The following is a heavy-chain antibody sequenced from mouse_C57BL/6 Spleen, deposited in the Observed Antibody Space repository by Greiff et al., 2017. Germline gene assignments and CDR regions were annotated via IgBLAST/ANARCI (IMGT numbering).Heavy chain of an antibody. CDR2: IDPSDSYT. CDR3: ARGWELRPPGAIDY. Sequence: QVQLQQPGAELVMPGASVKLSCKASGYTFTSYWMHWVKQRPGQGLEWIGEIDPSDSYTNYNQKFKGKSTLTVEKSSSTAYMQLSSLTSEYAAVYYCARGWELRPPGAIDYWGQGTSVTVSS. J-gene: IGHJ4*01. CDR1: GYTFTSYW. V-gene: IGHV1-69*01. D-gene: IGHD3-2*02.